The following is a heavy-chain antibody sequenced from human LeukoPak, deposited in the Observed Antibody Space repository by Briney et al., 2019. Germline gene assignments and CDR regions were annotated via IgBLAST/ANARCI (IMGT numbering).Heavy chain of an antibody. CDR3: ARIQVRGIDY. J-gene: IGHJ4*02. V-gene: IGHV1-46*01. Sequence: ASVKVSCKASGYTFTSYYMHWVRQAPGQGLEWMGIINPSGGSTSYAQKFQGRVTMTRDMSTSTVYMELRSLRSDDTAVYYCARIQVRGIDYWGQGTLVTVSS. D-gene: IGHD3-10*01. CDR2: INPSGGST. CDR1: GYTFTSYY.